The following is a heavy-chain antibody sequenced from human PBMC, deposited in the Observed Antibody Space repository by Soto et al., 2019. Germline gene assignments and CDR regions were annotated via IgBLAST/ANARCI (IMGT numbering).Heavy chain of an antibody. V-gene: IGHV1-8*01. CDR1: GYTFTSYD. CDR3: ARPWVRYSSSSGGHDAFDI. CDR2: MNPNSGNT. Sequence: ASVKVSCKASGYTFTSYDINWVRQATGQGLEWMGWMNPNSGNTGYAQKFQGRVTMARNTSISTAYMELSSLRSEDTAVYYCARPWVRYSSSSGGHDAFDIWGQGTMVTVSS. J-gene: IGHJ3*02. D-gene: IGHD6-6*01.